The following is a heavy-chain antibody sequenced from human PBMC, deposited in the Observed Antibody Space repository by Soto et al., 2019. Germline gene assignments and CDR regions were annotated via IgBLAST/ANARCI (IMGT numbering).Heavy chain of an antibody. D-gene: IGHD5-12*01. V-gene: IGHV4-59*01. CDR3: ARADIVAKIAFDY. CDR1: GGSISIYY. Sequence: SETLSLTCTVSGGSISIYYWSLIRQPPGKGLEWIGYIYCSGSTNYNPSLKSRVTISVDTSKNKFSLKLSSVTAADTAVYYCARADIVAKIAFDYWGQGTLVTVSS. J-gene: IGHJ4*02. CDR2: IYCSGST.